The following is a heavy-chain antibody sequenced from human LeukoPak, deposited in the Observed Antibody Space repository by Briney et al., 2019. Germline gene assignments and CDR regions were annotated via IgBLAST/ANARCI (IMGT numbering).Heavy chain of an antibody. Sequence: GASVKVSCKASGYTFTGYYMHWVRQAPGQGLEWMGWINPNSGGTNYAQKFQGRVTMTRDTSISTAYMELSRLRSDDTAVYYCARDSYIHPYYDTSAADYWGQGTLVTVSS. V-gene: IGHV1-2*02. CDR2: INPNSGGT. J-gene: IGHJ4*02. CDR1: GYTFTGYY. D-gene: IGHD3-22*01. CDR3: ARDSYIHPYYDTSAADY.